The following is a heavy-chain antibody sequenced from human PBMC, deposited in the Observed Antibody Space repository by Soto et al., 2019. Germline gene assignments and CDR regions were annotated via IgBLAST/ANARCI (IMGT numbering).Heavy chain of an antibody. J-gene: IGHJ6*02. V-gene: IGHV1-2*04. CDR2: INPKSGGT. CDR1: GYSFTDYH. Sequence: ASVKVSCKASGYSFTDYHIHWVRQSPGQGLEWLGRINPKSGGTSTAQKFQGWVTMTTDTSISTASMELTRLTSDDTAIYYCARGDSTDCSNGVCSFFYNHDMDVWGQGTTVTVS. D-gene: IGHD2-8*01. CDR3: ARGDSTDCSNGVCSFFYNHDMDV.